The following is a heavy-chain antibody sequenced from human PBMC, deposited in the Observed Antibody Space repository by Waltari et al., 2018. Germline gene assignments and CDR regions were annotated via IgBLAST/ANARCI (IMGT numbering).Heavy chain of an antibody. CDR3: ASLIAVAYYYGMDV. D-gene: IGHD6-13*01. CDR1: GGSFSGYY. J-gene: IGHJ6*02. CDR2: INHSGST. Sequence: QVQLQQWGAGLLKPSETLSLTCAVYGGSFSGYYWSWIRQPPGKGLEWIGEINHSGSTNQHPSLKSRVTISVDTSKNQFSRKLSFVTAADTAVYYCASLIAVAYYYGMDVWGQGTTVTVSS. V-gene: IGHV4-34*01.